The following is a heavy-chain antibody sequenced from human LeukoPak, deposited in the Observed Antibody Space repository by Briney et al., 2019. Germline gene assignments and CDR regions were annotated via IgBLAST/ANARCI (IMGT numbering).Heavy chain of an antibody. CDR2: ISYDGSNK. CDR1: GFTFSSYA. J-gene: IGHJ3*02. CDR3: ARDRKVTNDAFDI. V-gene: IGHV3-30*04. Sequence: PGGSLRLSCAASGFTFSSYAMHWVRQAPGKGLEWVAVISYDGSNKYYADSVKGRFTISRDNAKNSLYLQMNSLRAEDTAVYYCARDRKVTNDAFDIWGQGTMVTVSS. D-gene: IGHD4-11*01.